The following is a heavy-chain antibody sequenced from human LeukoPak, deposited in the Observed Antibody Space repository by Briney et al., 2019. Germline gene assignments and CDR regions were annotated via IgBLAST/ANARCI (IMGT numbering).Heavy chain of an antibody. D-gene: IGHD5-18*01. V-gene: IGHV1-69*05. CDR1: GGTFSSYA. Sequence: SVKVPCKASGGTFSSYAISWVRQAPGQGLEWMGGIIPIFGTANYAQKFQGRVTITTDESTSTAYMELSSLRSEDTAVYYCARGPQVDTAMVTWGYYYYYYMDVWGKGTTVTVSS. CDR2: IIPIFGTA. J-gene: IGHJ6*03. CDR3: ARGPQVDTAMVTWGYYYYYYMDV.